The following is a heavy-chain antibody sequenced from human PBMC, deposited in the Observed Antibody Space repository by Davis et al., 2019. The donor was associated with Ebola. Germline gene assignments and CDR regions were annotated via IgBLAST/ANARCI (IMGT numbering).Heavy chain of an antibody. CDR3: ARSSHGGTYLHYFHY. J-gene: IGHJ4*02. Sequence: SETLSLTCTVSGGSISRSTYYWGCIRQPPGKGLDWIGSLYYSGSTYYNPSLKSRVTISVDTSKNQFSLKLTSVTAADTAVYYCARSSHGGTYLHYFHYWGQGTLVTVSS. D-gene: IGHD4-23*01. CDR1: GGSISRSTYY. V-gene: IGHV4-39*01. CDR2: LYYSGST.